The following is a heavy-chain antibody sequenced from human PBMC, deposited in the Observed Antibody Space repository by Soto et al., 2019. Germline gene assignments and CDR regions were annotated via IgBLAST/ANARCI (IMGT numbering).Heavy chain of an antibody. V-gene: IGHV1-69*13. CDR2: IIPIFGTA. CDR3: ARARDYYDSSGYSNWFDP. CDR1: GGTFSSYA. Sequence: SVKVSCKASGGTFSSYAISWVRQAPGQGLEWMGGIIPIFGTANYAQKFQGRVTITADESTSTAYMELSSLRSEDTAVYYCARARDYYDSSGYSNWFDPWGQGTLVTVS. J-gene: IGHJ5*02. D-gene: IGHD3-22*01.